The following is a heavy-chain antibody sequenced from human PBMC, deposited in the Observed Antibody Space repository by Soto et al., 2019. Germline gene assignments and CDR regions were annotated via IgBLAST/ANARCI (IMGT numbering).Heavy chain of an antibody. J-gene: IGHJ3*02. CDR1: GYTLTELS. CDR3: ATQDTVVTARGAFDI. CDR2: FDPEDGET. V-gene: IGHV1-24*01. D-gene: IGHD2-21*02. Sequence: ASVKVSCKVSGYTLTELSMHWVRQAPGKGLEWMGGFDPEDGETIYAQKFQGRVTMTEDTSTDTAYMELSSLRSEDTAVYYCATQDTVVTARGAFDIWGQGTMVTVSS.